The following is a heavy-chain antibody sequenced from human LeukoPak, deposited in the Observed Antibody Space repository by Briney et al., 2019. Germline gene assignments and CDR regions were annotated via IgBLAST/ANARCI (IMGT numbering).Heavy chain of an antibody. CDR3: AREGPRYGSVGVDY. D-gene: IGHD3-10*01. Sequence: ASVKVSCKASGYTFTSYGISWVRQAPGQGLEWMGWISAYNGNTNYAQKLQGRVTMTTDTSTSTAYMELRSLRSDNTAVYYCAREGPRYGSVGVDYWGQGTLVTVSS. CDR1: GYTFTSYG. CDR2: ISAYNGNT. J-gene: IGHJ4*02. V-gene: IGHV1-18*01.